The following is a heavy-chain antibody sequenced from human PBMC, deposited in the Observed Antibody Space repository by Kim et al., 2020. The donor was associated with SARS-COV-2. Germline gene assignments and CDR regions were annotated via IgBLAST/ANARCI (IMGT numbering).Heavy chain of an antibody. CDR1: GFTFSSYS. Sequence: GGSLRLSCAASGFTFSSYSMNWVRQAPGKGLEWVSSISSSSSYIYYADSVKGRFTISRDNAKNSLYLQMNSLRAEDTAVYYCARDLVCSGGSCYPIAVAGTHGMDVWGQGTTVTVSS. CDR3: ARDLVCSGGSCYPIAVAGTHGMDV. D-gene: IGHD2-15*01. J-gene: IGHJ6*02. V-gene: IGHV3-21*01. CDR2: ISSSSSYI.